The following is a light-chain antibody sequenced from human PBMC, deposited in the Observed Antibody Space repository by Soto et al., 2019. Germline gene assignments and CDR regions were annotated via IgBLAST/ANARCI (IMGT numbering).Light chain of an antibody. Sequence: EMVLTQSPATLSLFAGERATLSCRASQSARSNLAWYQAKPGQAPRLLMYGASTRATGIPDRLSGSGSGTDFTLTISRLEPEDFAVYYCQQYGSSGTFGQGTKVDTK. V-gene: IGKV3-20*01. J-gene: IGKJ1*01. CDR2: GAS. CDR3: QQYGSSGT. CDR1: QSARSN.